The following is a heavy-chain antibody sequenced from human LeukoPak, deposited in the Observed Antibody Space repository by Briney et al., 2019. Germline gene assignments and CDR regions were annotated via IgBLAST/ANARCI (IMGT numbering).Heavy chain of an antibody. D-gene: IGHD5-18*01. J-gene: IGHJ4*02. Sequence: SSVKVSCKASGYTFTSYYMHWLRQPPGQGLEWMGVINPSGGSTSYAQKFEGRVTMTRDTSTTTVYMELSSLRSEDTAVYYCAREGDTVMARRYFDYWGQGTLVTVSS. CDR2: INPSGGST. V-gene: IGHV1-46*01. CDR1: GYTFTSYY. CDR3: AREGDTVMARRYFDY.